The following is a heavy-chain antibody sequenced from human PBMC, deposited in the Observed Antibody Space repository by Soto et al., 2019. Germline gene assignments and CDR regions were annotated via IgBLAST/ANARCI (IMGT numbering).Heavy chain of an antibody. D-gene: IGHD1-1*01. CDR3: IRGPRANSSGTGAY. J-gene: IGHJ4*02. V-gene: IGHV3-74*01. Sequence: GGSLRLSCEASGFVFKMYYMHWVRQVPGKGPEWVSRIGDDGKITTYADSVKDRFTISRDNAKDTLYLQLDNLRGDDTGLYYCIRGPRANSSGTGAYWGQGTQVTVSS. CDR1: GFVFKMYY. CDR2: IGDDGKIT.